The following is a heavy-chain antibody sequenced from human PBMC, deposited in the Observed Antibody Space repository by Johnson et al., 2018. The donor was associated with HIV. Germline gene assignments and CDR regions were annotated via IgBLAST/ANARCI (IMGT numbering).Heavy chain of an antibody. CDR2: ITASGGNT. J-gene: IGHJ3*02. CDR3: AKDLDSSSWGAFDI. Sequence: EQLVESGGGLVQPGGSLRISCAASGFTFSSYAMSWVRQAPGKGLEWVSSITASGGNTYYADSVKGRFTISRDNSKNTLYLQMNSLRAEDTAVYYCAKDLDSSSWGAFDIWGQGTMVTVSS. CDR1: GFTFSSYA. V-gene: IGHV3-23*04. D-gene: IGHD6-6*01.